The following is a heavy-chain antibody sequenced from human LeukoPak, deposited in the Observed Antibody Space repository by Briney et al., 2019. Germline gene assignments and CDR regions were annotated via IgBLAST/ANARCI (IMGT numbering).Heavy chain of an antibody. Sequence: GGSLRLSCAASGFTFSSYSMNWVRQAPGKGLEWVSSISSSSSYIYYADSVKGRFTISRDNAKNSLNLQMNSLRAEDTAVYYCARDPIGGLYYYYMDVWGEGTTVTVSS. CDR2: ISSSSSYI. J-gene: IGHJ6*03. V-gene: IGHV3-21*01. CDR3: ARDPIGGLYYYYMDV. CDR1: GFTFSSYS. D-gene: IGHD4-23*01.